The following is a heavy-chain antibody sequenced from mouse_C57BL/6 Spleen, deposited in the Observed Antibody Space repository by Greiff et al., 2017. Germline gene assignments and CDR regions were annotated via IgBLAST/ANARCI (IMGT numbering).Heavy chain of an antibody. D-gene: IGHD1-1*01. J-gene: IGHJ4*01. CDR3: AMGITTVEDARDY. V-gene: IGHV1-61*01. Sequence: QVQLQQPGAELVRPGSSVKLSCKASGYTFTSYWMDWVKQRPGQGLEWIGNIYPSDSETHYNQKFKDTDTLTVDKSSSTAYLQLSSLTSEDSAVYDGAMGITTVEDARDYWGQGTSVTVAS. CDR2: IYPSDSET. CDR1: GYTFTSYW.